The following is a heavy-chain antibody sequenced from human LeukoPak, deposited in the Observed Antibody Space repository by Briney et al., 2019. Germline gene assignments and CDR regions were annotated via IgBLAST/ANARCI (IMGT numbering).Heavy chain of an antibody. CDR2: IYYSEST. CDR3: ARDSRTTIFGVVSWWFDP. Sequence: EXLSLTCTVSGGSISSYYWSWIRQPPGKGLEWIGYIYYSESTDYNPSLKSRVTISVDTSKNQFSLKLSSVTAADTAVYYCARDSRTTIFGVVSWWFDPWGQGTLVTVS. D-gene: IGHD3-3*01. CDR1: GGSISSYY. V-gene: IGHV4-59*01. J-gene: IGHJ5*02.